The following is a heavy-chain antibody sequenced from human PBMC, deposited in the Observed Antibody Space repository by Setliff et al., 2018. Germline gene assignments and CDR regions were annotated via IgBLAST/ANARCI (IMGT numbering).Heavy chain of an antibody. CDR2: IYPGDSDT. Sequence: GESLKISCKRSGYSFTNYWIGWVRQMPGKGLEWMGIIYPGDSDTRYSPSFQGQVTISVDKSITTAYLQWSSLKASDTAMYYCARLGYSDAFDIWGQGTMVTVSS. CDR1: GYSFTNYW. D-gene: IGHD5-18*01. V-gene: IGHV5-51*01. J-gene: IGHJ3*02. CDR3: ARLGYSDAFDI.